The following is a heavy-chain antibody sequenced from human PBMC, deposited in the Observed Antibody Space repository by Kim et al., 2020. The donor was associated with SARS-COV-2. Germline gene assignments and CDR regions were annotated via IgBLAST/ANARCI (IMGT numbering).Heavy chain of an antibody. CDR3: ARDKGSYGYEY. D-gene: IGHD3-16*01. Sequence: GGSLRLSCAASGFTFNSYGMHWVRQAPGKGLVWVSRINSDGSSTSYADSVKGRFTISRDNAKNTLYLQMNSLRAEDTAFYYCARDKGSYGYEYWGQGTLVTVSS. V-gene: IGHV3-74*01. CDR1: GFTFNSYG. CDR2: INSDGSST. J-gene: IGHJ4*02.